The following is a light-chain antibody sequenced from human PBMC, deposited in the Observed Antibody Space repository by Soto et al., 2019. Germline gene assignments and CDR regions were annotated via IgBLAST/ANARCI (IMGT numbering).Light chain of an antibody. CDR2: YDS. J-gene: IGLJ2*01. CDR3: QVWDSSDSHVV. Sequence: SYELTQLPSVSLAPGKTARIICGGKNIGSKSVQWYQQKPGQAPVLVVYDSDRPSGIPERFSGSNSGDTATLSISRVEAGDEADYYCQVWDSSDSHVVFGGGTKVTVL. CDR1: NIGSKS. V-gene: IGLV3-21*03.